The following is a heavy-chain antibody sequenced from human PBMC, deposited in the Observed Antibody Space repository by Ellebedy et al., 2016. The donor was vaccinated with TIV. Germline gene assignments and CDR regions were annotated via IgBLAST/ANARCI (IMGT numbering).Heavy chain of an antibody. CDR2: ISSSGSTI. J-gene: IGHJ6*02. Sequence: PGGSLRLSCAASGFTFSDYYMSWIRQAPGKGLEWVSYISSSGSTIYYADSVKGRFTISRDNAKNSLYLQMNSLRAEDTAVYYCARDSDHSSSWYLYYYYGMDVWGQGTTVTVSS. D-gene: IGHD6-13*01. CDR1: GFTFSDYY. V-gene: IGHV3-11*01. CDR3: ARDSDHSSSWYLYYYYGMDV.